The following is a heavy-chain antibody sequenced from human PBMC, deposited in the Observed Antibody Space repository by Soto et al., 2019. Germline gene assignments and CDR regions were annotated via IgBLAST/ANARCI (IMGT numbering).Heavy chain of an antibody. V-gene: IGHV1-69*06. CDR3: ARWGGISCSGDNCFDKPFDY. CDR2: IITISGTA. Sequence: QVRLVQSGAEVKKPESSVKVSCKPSGGTFNSYAIHWVRQAPGQGLELMGAIITISGTANSAQKFQVRVTITADKSTSTVYMDLSSLRSEDTAVYYCARWGGISCSGDNCFDKPFDYWGQGTLVSVSS. CDR1: GGTFNSYA. D-gene: IGHD2-15*01. J-gene: IGHJ4*02.